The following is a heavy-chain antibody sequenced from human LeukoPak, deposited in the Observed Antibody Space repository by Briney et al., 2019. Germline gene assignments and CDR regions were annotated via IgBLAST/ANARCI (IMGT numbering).Heavy chain of an antibody. D-gene: IGHD4-17*01. CDR3: ASLYGDSTSGYYYGMDV. CDR1: GGSISSYY. Sequence: SETLSLTCTVSGGSISSYYWSWIRQPPGKGLEWIGYIYYSGSTNYNPSLKSRVTISVDTSKNQFSLKLSSVTAADTAVYYCASLYGDSTSGYYYGMDVWGQGTTVTVSS. J-gene: IGHJ6*02. CDR2: IYYSGST. V-gene: IGHV4-59*01.